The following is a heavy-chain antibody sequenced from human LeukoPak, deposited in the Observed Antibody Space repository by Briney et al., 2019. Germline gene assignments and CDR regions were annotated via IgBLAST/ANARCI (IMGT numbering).Heavy chain of an antibody. V-gene: IGHV3-30*04. CDR2: ILSDGSNE. CDR1: GFTFSSHK. Sequence: GGSLRLSCAASGFTFSSHKMHWVRQAPGKGLEWLAVILSDGSNEYYADSVKGRFTISRDNSRNMLYLQMNSLRSEDTGVYYCAGRHHSLDYWGQGSLVTVSS. D-gene: IGHD1-26*01. CDR3: AGRHHSLDY. J-gene: IGHJ4*02.